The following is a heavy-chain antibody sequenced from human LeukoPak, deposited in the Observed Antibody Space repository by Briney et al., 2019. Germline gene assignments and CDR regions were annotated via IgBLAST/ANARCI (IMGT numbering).Heavy chain of an antibody. CDR1: GFTVSNNY. V-gene: IGHV3-53*05. CDR3: AKDMGRYYYGSGSYDY. J-gene: IGHJ4*02. CDR2: IYSGGST. D-gene: IGHD3-10*01. Sequence: GGSLRLSCAASGFTVSNNYMSWVRQAPGKGLGWIAVIYSGGSTFHAESVKGRFTISRDNAKNSLYLQMNSLRAEDTALYYCAKDMGRYYYGSGSYDYWGQGTLVTVSS.